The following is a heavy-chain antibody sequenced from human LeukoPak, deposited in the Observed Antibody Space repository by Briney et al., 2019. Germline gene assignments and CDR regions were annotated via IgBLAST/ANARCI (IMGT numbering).Heavy chain of an antibody. V-gene: IGHV3-21*01. CDR2: ITSSSSYI. J-gene: IGHJ4*02. CDR1: GFTFSSYT. CDR3: ARHVVAVGFDY. Sequence: GGSLRLSCAASGFTFSSYTMNWVRQAPGKGLEWVSSITSSSSYIYYADSVKGRFTISRNNAKNSLCLQMNSLRAEDTAVYYCARHVVAVGFDYWGQGTLVTVSS. D-gene: IGHD3-22*01.